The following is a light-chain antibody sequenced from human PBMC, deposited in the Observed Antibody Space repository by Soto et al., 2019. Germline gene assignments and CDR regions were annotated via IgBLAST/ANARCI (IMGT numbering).Light chain of an antibody. Sequence: EIMLTHSPATLSLSPGERATLSCRASQSVSSYLAWCQQKPGQAPRLLIYDASNRATGIPARFSGSGSGADFTLTISSLEPEDFAVYYCQQRSNWPLTFGGGTKVDIK. J-gene: IGKJ4*01. V-gene: IGKV3-11*01. CDR3: QQRSNWPLT. CDR2: DAS. CDR1: QSVSSY.